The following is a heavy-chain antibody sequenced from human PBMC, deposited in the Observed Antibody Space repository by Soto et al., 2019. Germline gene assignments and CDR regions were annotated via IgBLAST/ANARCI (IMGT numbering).Heavy chain of an antibody. Sequence: SATQSHAYAVSCESITSLYHVAWIRQPPWRCLDWAGMIYHAVTSYYNPSLNSVVTISVDTSKNQFSLNLRSVTAADSARYYCARTDNVGDYPHLGQGNLVPVSS. CDR3: ARTDNVGDYPH. V-gene: IGHV4-38-2*01. J-gene: IGHJ4*02. D-gene: IGHD5-12*01. CDR2: IYHAVTS. CDR1: CESITSLYH.